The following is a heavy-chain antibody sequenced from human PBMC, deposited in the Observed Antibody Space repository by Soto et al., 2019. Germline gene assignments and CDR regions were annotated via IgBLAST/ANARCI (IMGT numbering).Heavy chain of an antibody. CDR3: ARGEAEGPGFDS. CDR2: IYSSGST. J-gene: IGHJ4*02. CDR1: GGSISSGFEY. Sequence: QVQLQESGPGLVKPSQTLSLTCSVSGGSISSGFEYWSWIRQHPGKGLEWIGCIYSSGSTSYNPSLKSRVNISVDTSKKQFSLKLNSVTAADTAVYYCARGEAEGPGFDSWGQGTLVTVSS. V-gene: IGHV4-31*03.